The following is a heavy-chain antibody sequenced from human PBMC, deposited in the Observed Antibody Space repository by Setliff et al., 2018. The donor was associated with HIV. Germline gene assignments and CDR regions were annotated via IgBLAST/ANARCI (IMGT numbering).Heavy chain of an antibody. Sequence: SETLSLTCAVYGGSFSGYFWSWIRQPPGKGPEWIGDISQTGITNYNPSLRSRVTISVDPSKNQFSMKLKSVTAADTAVYYCARTPFHCTNGVCSFFEYWRHGTPVTVSS. CDR1: GGSFSGYF. J-gene: IGHJ4*01. D-gene: IGHD2-8*01. CDR3: ARTPFHCTNGVCSFFEY. CDR2: ISQTGIT. V-gene: IGHV4-34*01.